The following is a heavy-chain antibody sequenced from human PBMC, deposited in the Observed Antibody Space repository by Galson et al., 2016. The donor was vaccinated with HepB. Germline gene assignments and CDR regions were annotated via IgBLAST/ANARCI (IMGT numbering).Heavy chain of an antibody. CDR2: ITAYNGNT. CDR1: GYTFTNYG. V-gene: IGHV1-18*01. J-gene: IGHJ6*02. Sequence: SVKVSCKASGYTFTNYGLSWVRQAPGQGLEWMGWITAYNGNTNYAQKLQDRVTMTTDTSTSTAYMELRSLRSDDTAVYYCARGSQDCSSTSCYVYYYYGLDVWGQGTTVTVSS. CDR3: ARGSQDCSSTSCYVYYYYGLDV. D-gene: IGHD2-2*01.